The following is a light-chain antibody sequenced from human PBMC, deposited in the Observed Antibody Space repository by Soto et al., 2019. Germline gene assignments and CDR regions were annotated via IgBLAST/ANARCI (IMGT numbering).Light chain of an antibody. Sequence: QSALTQPPSASGSPGQSVTISCTGTSSDVGGYNYVSWYQQHPGKAPKLMIYEVSKRPSGVPDRFSGSKSGNTASLTVSGLQPEDEADYSCSSYAGSYSYVIFGGGTKLTVL. CDR3: SSYAGSYSYVI. J-gene: IGLJ2*01. CDR2: EVS. CDR1: SSDVGGYNY. V-gene: IGLV2-8*01.